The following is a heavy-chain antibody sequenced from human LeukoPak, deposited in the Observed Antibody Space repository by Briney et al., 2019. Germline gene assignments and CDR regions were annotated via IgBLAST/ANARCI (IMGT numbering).Heavy chain of an antibody. CDR1: GFTFSSYS. CDR3: ARVSLAGFDP. CDR2: ISSSSSYI. J-gene: IGHJ5*02. Sequence: PGGSLRLSCAASGFTFSSYSMNWVRQAPGKGLEWVSSISSSSSYIYYADSVKGRFTISRDNAKNSLYLQTNSLRAEDTAVYYCARVSLAGFDPWGQGTLVTVSS. V-gene: IGHV3-21*01. D-gene: IGHD6-13*01.